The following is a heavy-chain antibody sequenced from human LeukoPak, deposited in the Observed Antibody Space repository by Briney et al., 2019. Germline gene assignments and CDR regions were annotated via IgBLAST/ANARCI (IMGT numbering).Heavy chain of an antibody. CDR3: ARLDFWSGYTFDY. J-gene: IGHJ4*02. Sequence: PGGSLRLSCAASGFTVSSNYMSWVRQAPGKGQEWVSVIYSGGSTYYADSVKGRFTISRDNSKNTLYLQMNSLRAEDTAVYYCARLDFWSGYTFDYWGQGTLVTVSS. CDR1: GFTVSSNY. V-gene: IGHV3-53*01. D-gene: IGHD3-3*01. CDR2: IYSGGST.